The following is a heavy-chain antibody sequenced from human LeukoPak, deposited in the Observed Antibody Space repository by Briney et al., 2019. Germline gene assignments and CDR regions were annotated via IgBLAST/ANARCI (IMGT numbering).Heavy chain of an antibody. Sequence: GESLKISCKGSGYIFTNYCIGWVRQMPGKGLEWMGIIFPGDSDAKYSPSFKGQVTMSVDKSTSTVYLQWSSLKASDTAIYFCARDSGGDFWSTPMNYWGQGTVVTASS. CDR2: IFPGDSDA. CDR1: GYIFTNYC. CDR3: ARDSGGDFWSTPMNY. V-gene: IGHV5-51*01. D-gene: IGHD3-3*01. J-gene: IGHJ4*02.